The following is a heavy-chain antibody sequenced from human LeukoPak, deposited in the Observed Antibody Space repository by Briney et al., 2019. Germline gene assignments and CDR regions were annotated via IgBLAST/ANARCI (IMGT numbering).Heavy chain of an antibody. V-gene: IGHV3-23*01. CDR2: ISGGGGGTT. CDR1: GFTFSSCA. D-gene: IGHD3-22*01. J-gene: IGHJ4*02. Sequence: GGSLRLSCVVSGFTFSSCAMTWVRQAPGKGLEWVSAISGGGGGTTYYAESVKGRFTISRDNSKNTLYLQMNSLRAEDTAVYYCASNGYYYDSSGYYWGVFDYWGQGTLVTVSS. CDR3: ASNGYYYDSSGYYWGVFDY.